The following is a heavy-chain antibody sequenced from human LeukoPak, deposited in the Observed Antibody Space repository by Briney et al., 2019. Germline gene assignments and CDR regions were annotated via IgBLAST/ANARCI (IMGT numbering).Heavy chain of an antibody. V-gene: IGHV3-7*01. Sequence: PGGSLGLSCAASGFIFTGYFMSWVRQAPGKGLEWVASIKHDGSEKYYVDSVRGRFTISRDNTKNLLYLQMSSLRAEDTAVYYCATDRGWRTSGYYLYYFEYWGQGTLVTFSS. CDR2: IKHDGSEK. CDR3: ATDRGWRTSGYYLYYFEY. CDR1: GFIFTGYF. J-gene: IGHJ4*02. D-gene: IGHD3-3*01.